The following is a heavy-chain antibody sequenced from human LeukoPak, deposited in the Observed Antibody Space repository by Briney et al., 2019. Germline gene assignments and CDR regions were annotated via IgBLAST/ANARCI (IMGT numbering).Heavy chain of an antibody. CDR3: ARIVVVPAATRNWYFDL. Sequence: SETLSLTCTVSGGSISSSSYYWGWIRQPPGKGLEWIGSIYYSGSTYYNPSLKSRVTISVDTSKNQFSLKLSSVTAADTAVYYCARIVVVPAATRNWYFDLWGRGTLVTVSS. CDR1: GGSISSSSYY. D-gene: IGHD2-2*01. CDR2: IYYSGST. V-gene: IGHV4-39*01. J-gene: IGHJ2*01.